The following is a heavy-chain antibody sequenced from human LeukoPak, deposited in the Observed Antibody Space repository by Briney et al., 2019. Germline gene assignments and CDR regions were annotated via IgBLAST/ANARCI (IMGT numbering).Heavy chain of an antibody. D-gene: IGHD6-19*01. CDR3: AKTGPGSGFSRYYFDF. J-gene: IGHJ4*02. CDR1: GFTFSSYG. Sequence: GRSLRLSCAASGFTFSSYGMHWLRQAPGKGLEWVAAIWYDGNNKYYADSAKGRFAISRDNSKNTLYLLMNSLRAEDTAVYYCAKTGPGSGFSRYYFDFWGQGTLVTVSS. V-gene: IGHV3-33*03. CDR2: IWYDGNNK.